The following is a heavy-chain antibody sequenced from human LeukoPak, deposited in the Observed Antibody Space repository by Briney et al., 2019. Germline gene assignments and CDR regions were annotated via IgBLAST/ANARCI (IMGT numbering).Heavy chain of an antibody. CDR3: AKRSCSGGSCNFDY. CDR2: ISDSGRST. CDR1: GFTFSNYA. J-gene: IGHJ4*02. V-gene: IGHV3-23*01. D-gene: IGHD2-15*01. Sequence: GGSLRLSCAASGFTFSNYALSWVRQAPGKGLEWVSAISDSGRSTNCADSVKGRFTISRDNSRNTLYLQMNGLRAEDTAIYYCAKRSCSGGSCNFDYWGQGTLVTVSS.